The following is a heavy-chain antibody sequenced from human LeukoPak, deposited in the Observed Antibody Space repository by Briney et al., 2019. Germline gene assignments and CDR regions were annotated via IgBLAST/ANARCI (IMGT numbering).Heavy chain of an antibody. V-gene: IGHV1-8*02. CDR1: GYTFSTYP. J-gene: IGHJ4*02. Sequence: ASVKVSCKASGYTFSTYPMNWVRQAPGQRPGWMGWMSPNSGDTGYAQKFQDRVTMTRNTSISTAYMELSSLRSDDTAVYYCARGPPNWGYDYWGPGTLVTVSS. CDR3: ARGPPNWGYDY. CDR2: MSPNSGDT. D-gene: IGHD7-27*01.